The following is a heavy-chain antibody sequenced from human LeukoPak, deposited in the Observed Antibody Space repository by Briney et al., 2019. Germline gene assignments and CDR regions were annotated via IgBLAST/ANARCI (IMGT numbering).Heavy chain of an antibody. J-gene: IGHJ6*02. D-gene: IGHD6-13*01. CDR3: ASSSWYNPYYYYGMDV. Sequence: PGRSLRLSCAASGFTFSSYGMHWVRQAPGKGLEWVAVIWYDGSNKYYADSVKGRFTISRDNPKNTLYLQMNSLRAEDTAVYYCASSSWYNPYYYYGMDVWGQGTTVTVSS. CDR1: GFTFSSYG. V-gene: IGHV3-33*01. CDR2: IWYDGSNK.